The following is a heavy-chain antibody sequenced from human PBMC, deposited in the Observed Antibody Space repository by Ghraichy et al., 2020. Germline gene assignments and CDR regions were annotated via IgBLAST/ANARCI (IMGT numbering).Heavy chain of an antibody. D-gene: IGHD3-22*01. Sequence: LSLTCAASGFTFSSYAMSWVRQAPGKGLEWVSAISGSGGSTYYADSVKGRFTISRDNSKNTLYLQMNSLRAEDTAVYYCAKDSTYYYDSSGYFDYWGQGTLVTVSS. CDR3: AKDSTYYYDSSGYFDY. V-gene: IGHV3-23*01. J-gene: IGHJ4*02. CDR2: ISGSGGST. CDR1: GFTFSSYA.